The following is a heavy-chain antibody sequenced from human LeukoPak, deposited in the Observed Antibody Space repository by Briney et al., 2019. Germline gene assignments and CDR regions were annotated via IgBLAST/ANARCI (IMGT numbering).Heavy chain of an antibody. Sequence: GGSLRLSCAASGFTFDDYAMHWVRQAPGKGLEWVSGISWNSGSIGYADSVKGRFTISRDNAKNSLYLQMNSLRAEDTALYYCAKDFDGAAGTEGYFDYWGQGTLVTVSS. CDR1: GFTFDDYA. V-gene: IGHV3-9*01. J-gene: IGHJ4*02. CDR2: ISWNSGSI. CDR3: AKDFDGAAGTEGYFDY. D-gene: IGHD6-13*01.